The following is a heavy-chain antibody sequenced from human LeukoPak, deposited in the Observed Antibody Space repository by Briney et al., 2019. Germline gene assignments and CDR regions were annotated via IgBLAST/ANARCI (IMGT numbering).Heavy chain of an antibody. D-gene: IGHD2-2*02. CDR3: ARDLGCSSTSCYTYYYYYYMDV. CDR2: IIPIFGTA. Sequence: ASVKVSCKASGGTFSSYAISWVRQAPGQGLEWMGGIIPIFGTANYAQKFQGGVTITADESTSTAYMELSSLRSEDTAVYYCARDLGCSSTSCYTYYYYYYMDVWGKGTTVTVSS. J-gene: IGHJ6*03. CDR1: GGTFSSYA. V-gene: IGHV1-69*13.